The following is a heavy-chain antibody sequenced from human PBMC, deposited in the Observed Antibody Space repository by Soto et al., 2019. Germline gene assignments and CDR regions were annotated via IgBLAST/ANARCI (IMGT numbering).Heavy chain of an antibody. V-gene: IGHV1-69*13. CDR2: IIPIFDTA. J-gene: IGHJ6*02. Sequence: VASVKVSCKAFGGTFSDFTINWVRQAPGQRLEWMGGIIPIFDTANYAEKFQGRVTITADESTSTSFMEVSSLRSEDTAVYYCARNGTQTGYSYGMDVWGQGTMVTVSS. CDR1: GGTFSDFT. D-gene: IGHD1-1*01. CDR3: ARNGTQTGYSYGMDV.